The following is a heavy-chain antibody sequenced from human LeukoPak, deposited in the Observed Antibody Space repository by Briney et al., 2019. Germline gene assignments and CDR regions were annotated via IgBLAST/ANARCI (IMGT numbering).Heavy chain of an antibody. CDR1: GFSFSSYA. V-gene: IGHV3-30*01. Sequence: GGSLRLSCAASGFSFSSYAMHWVRQAPGKGLEWVAVISYDGSNKYYADSVKGRFTISRDNSKNTLYLQMNSLRAEDTAVYYCARGDGYSSSSDYWGQGTLVTVSS. CDR2: ISYDGSNK. J-gene: IGHJ4*02. D-gene: IGHD6-6*01. CDR3: ARGDGYSSSSDY.